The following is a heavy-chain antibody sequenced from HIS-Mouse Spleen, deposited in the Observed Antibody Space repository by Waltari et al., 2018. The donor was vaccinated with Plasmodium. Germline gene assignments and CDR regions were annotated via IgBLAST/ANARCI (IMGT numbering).Heavy chain of an antibody. D-gene: IGHD6-6*01. CDR3: ARDCGSPGSSSSYYYGMDV. J-gene: IGHJ6*02. CDR2: INPSGGST. V-gene: IGHV1-46*02. Sequence: QVQLVQSGAAVKKPGASVKVSCKASGYIFHSYSMHWVRQAPGQGIAWIGIINPSGGSTSYAQKVQGRVTMTRDTSTSTVYMELSSLRSEDTAVYYCARDCGSPGSSSSYYYGMDVWGQGTTVTVSS. CDR1: GYIFHSYS.